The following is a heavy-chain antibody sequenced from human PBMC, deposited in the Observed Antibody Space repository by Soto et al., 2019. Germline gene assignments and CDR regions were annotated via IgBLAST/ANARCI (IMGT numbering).Heavy chain of an antibody. Sequence: TVKVSCKASGGTFSSYAINWVRQAPGQGLEWMGGIIPIFGTANYAQKFQGRVTITADESTSTAYMELSSLRSEDTAVYYCARGSGGSSYYYYGMDVWGQGTTVTVSS. CDR2: IIPIFGTA. CDR3: ARGSGGSSYYYYGMDV. V-gene: IGHV1-69*13. D-gene: IGHD2-15*01. J-gene: IGHJ6*02. CDR1: GGTFSSYA.